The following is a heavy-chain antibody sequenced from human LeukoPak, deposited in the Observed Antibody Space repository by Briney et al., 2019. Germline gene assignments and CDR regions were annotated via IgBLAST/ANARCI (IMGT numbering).Heavy chain of an antibody. CDR1: GFTFSSYA. D-gene: IGHD1-26*01. CDR2: ISYDGSNK. Sequence: PGGSLRLSCAASGFTFSSYAMHWVRQAPGKGLEWVAVISYDGSNKYYADSVKGRFTISRDNSKNTLYLQMNSLRAEDTAVYYCARGLAARMGEYYFDYWGQGTLVTVSS. CDR3: ARGLAARMGEYYFDY. V-gene: IGHV3-30-3*01. J-gene: IGHJ4*02.